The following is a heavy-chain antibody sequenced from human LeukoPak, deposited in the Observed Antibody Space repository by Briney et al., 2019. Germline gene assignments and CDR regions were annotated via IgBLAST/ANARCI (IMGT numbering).Heavy chain of an antibody. D-gene: IGHD3-9*01. CDR1: GFTFSSYG. CDR2: IWYGGGNK. Sequence: GGSLRLSCAASGFTFSSYGMHWVRQAPGKGLEWVSVIWYGGGNKFHADSVKGRFTISRDNSKNTVFLQMKSLRDEDTAVYFCARDLGDYDILTGYSRPYFFDYWGQGTLVTVSS. V-gene: IGHV3-33*08. CDR3: ARDLGDYDILTGYSRPYFFDY. J-gene: IGHJ4*02.